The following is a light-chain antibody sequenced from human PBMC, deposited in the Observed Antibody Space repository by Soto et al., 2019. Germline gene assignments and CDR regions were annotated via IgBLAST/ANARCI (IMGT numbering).Light chain of an antibody. J-gene: IGLJ3*02. Sequence: QSALTQPASVSGSPGQSITISCTGTSSDVGGYNYVSWYQQHPGKAPKLMIYDVSNRPSGVSNRFSGSKSGNTASLTISGLQAEDEADYYCSSYTSSSTLLEFGGGTKL. V-gene: IGLV2-14*01. CDR1: SSDVGGYNY. CDR2: DVS. CDR3: SSYTSSSTLLE.